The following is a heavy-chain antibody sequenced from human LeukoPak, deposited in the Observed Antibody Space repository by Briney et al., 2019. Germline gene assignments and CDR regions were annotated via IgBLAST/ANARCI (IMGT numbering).Heavy chain of an antibody. CDR3: AREAGTMVRGVRQGYYFDY. J-gene: IGHJ4*02. Sequence: PSGTLSLTCAVSGGSISSSNWWSWVRQPPGKGLEWIGEIYHSGSTNYNPSLKSRVTISVDKSKNQFSLKLSSVTAADTAVYYCAREAGTMVRGVRQGYYFDYWGQGTLVTVSS. D-gene: IGHD3-10*01. CDR1: GGSISSSNW. V-gene: IGHV4-4*02. CDR2: IYHSGST.